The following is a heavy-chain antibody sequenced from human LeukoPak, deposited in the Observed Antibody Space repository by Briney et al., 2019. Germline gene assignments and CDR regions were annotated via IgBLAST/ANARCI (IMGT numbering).Heavy chain of an antibody. D-gene: IGHD5-18*01. Sequence: SETLSLTCTVSGGSVSSGSYYWSWIRQPPGKGLEWIGYIYYSASTNYNPSLKSRVTISVDTSNNQFSLKLSSVTAADTAVYYCARGSRGYSYGWGQGTLVTVTS. CDR3: ARGSRGYSYG. CDR1: GGSVSSGSYY. CDR2: IYYSAST. V-gene: IGHV4-61*01. J-gene: IGHJ4*02.